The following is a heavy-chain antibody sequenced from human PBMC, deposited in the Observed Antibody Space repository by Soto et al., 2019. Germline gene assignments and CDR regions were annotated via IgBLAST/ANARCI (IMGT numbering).Heavy chain of an antibody. Sequence: QVQLVESGGGVVQPGRSLRLSCVATGFTFSSYAMNWVRQAPGKGLEWVAVISHDGSSQYYTDSVKGRFTISRDNSKNTLYVQMNSLRGEATAVYYCARDYGSALDYWGQGTLVTVSS. V-gene: IGHV3-30-3*01. D-gene: IGHD3-10*01. CDR1: GFTFSSYA. J-gene: IGHJ4*02. CDR2: ISHDGSSQ. CDR3: ARDYGSALDY.